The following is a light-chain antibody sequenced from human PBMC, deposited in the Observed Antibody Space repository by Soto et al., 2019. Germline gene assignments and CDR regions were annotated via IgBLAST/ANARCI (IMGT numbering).Light chain of an antibody. CDR3: QQYASSPVT. CDR1: QSISSY. V-gene: IGKV1-39*01. J-gene: IGKJ4*01. Sequence: DIQMTQSPSSLSASVGDRVTITCRASQSISSYLNWYQQKPGKAPKLLIYTASSLQSGVPSRFSGSGSGTDFTLTISSLQPEDFALYFCQQYASSPVTFGGGTKLEI. CDR2: TAS.